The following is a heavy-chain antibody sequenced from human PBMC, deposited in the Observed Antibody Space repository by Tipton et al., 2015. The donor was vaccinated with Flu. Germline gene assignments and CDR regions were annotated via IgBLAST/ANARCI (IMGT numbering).Heavy chain of an antibody. V-gene: IGHV4-59*08. Sequence: TLSPTCTVSGGSITGYYWSWIRQPPGKGLEWIGYIYYSGSTNYNPSLKSRLTMSVDTSRNQFSLRLSSVTAADTAVYYCQRSPGYYFDFWGQGTLVTVSS. J-gene: IGHJ4*02. CDR2: IYYSGST. CDR1: GGSITGYY. CDR3: QRSPGYYFDF.